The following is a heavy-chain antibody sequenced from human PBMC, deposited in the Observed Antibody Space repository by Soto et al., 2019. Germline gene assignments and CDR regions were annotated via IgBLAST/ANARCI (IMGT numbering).Heavy chain of an antibody. CDR3: AITFGYNWNPGDY. D-gene: IGHD1-20*01. Sequence: QVQLVQSGAEVKKPGASVKVSCKASGYIFTSYGISWVRQAPGQGLEWMGWISPHNDNTNYAQNLQGRVTMTTETSTSTAYMELRSLRSDDTAVYYCAITFGYNWNPGDYWGQGALVTVSS. J-gene: IGHJ4*02. CDR1: GYIFTSYG. V-gene: IGHV1-18*04. CDR2: ISPHNDNT.